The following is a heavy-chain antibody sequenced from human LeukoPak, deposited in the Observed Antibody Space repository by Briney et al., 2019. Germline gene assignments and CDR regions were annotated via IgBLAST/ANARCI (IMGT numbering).Heavy chain of an antibody. Sequence: GGSLRLSCAVSGITLSNYGMSWVRQAPGKGLEWVAGMSDSGGRTNYADSVKGRFTISRDNPKNALYLQMNSLRAEDTAVYFCAKRGVVIRVILVGFHKEAYYFDSWGQGALVTVSS. CDR2: MSDSGGRT. CDR3: AKRGVVIRVILVGFHKEAYYFDS. J-gene: IGHJ4*02. CDR1: GITLSNYG. V-gene: IGHV3-23*01. D-gene: IGHD3-22*01.